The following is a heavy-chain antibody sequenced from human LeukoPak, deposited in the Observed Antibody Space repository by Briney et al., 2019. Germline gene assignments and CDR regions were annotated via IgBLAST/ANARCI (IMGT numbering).Heavy chain of an antibody. D-gene: IGHD1-26*01. CDR2: IRSKAYGGTT. CDR3: ARDGELYWYFDL. V-gene: IGHV3-49*04. CDR1: GFTFGDYA. J-gene: IGHJ2*01. Sequence: GGSLRLSCTASGFTFGDYAMSWVRQAPGKGLEWVGFIRSKAYGGTTEYAASVKGRSTISRDDSKSIAYLQMNSLKTEDTAVYYCARDGELYWYFDLWGRGTLDTVSS.